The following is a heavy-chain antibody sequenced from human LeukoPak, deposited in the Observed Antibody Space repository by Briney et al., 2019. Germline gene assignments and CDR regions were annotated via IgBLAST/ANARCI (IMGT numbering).Heavy chain of an antibody. CDR3: ARGLS. Sequence: SETLSLTCAVYGGSFSGYYWSWIRQPPGKGLEWIGQINHSGSTNYNPSLKSRVTISVDTSKNQFPLKLTSVTAADTAVYYCARGLSWGQGTLVTVSS. CDR2: INHSGST. CDR1: GGSFSGYY. J-gene: IGHJ5*02. V-gene: IGHV4-34*01.